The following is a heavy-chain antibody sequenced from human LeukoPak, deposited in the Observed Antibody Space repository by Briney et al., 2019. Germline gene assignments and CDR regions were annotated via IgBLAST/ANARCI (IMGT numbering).Heavy chain of an antibody. V-gene: IGHV1-18*01. Sequence: ASVKVSYKASGYTFTSYGISWVRQAPGQGLEWMGWISAYNGNTNYAQKLQGRVTMTTDTSTSTAYMELRSLRSDDTAVYYCAREPLLYSGSYSTYDYWGQGTLVTVSS. D-gene: IGHD1-26*01. J-gene: IGHJ4*02. CDR2: ISAYNGNT. CDR3: AREPLLYSGSYSTYDY. CDR1: GYTFTSYG.